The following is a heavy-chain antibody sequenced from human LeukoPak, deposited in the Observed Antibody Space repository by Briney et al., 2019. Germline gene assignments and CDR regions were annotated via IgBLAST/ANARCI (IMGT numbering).Heavy chain of an antibody. CDR1: GFTFSSYW. D-gene: IGHD3-10*01. V-gene: IGHV3-7*01. CDR2: IKQDGSEK. CDR3: ARDNYYGSGSPFDY. Sequence: GGSLRLSCAASGFTFSSYWMSWVRQAPGKGLEWVANIKQDGSEKYYVDSVKGRFTISRDNAENSLYLQMNSLRAEDTAVYYCARDNYYGSGSPFDYWGQGTLVTVSS. J-gene: IGHJ4*02.